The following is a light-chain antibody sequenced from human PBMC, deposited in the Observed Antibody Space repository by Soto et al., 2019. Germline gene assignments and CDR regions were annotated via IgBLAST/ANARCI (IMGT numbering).Light chain of an antibody. V-gene: IGLV1-40*01. CDR3: QSYDNSLSGHVV. Sequence: QPVLTQPPSVSWAPGQRVTISCTGSSSNIGALYDVNWYQQLPGTAPKLLIYDNNNRPSGVPDRFSGSKSGTSASLAITGLQAEDEADYYCQSYDNSLSGHVVFGGGTKVTVL. CDR1: SSNIGALYD. CDR2: DNN. J-gene: IGLJ2*01.